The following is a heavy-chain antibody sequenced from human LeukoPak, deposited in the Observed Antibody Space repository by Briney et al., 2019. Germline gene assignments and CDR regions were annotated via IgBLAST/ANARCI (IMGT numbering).Heavy chain of an antibody. V-gene: IGHV3-23*01. J-gene: IGHJ4*02. CDR1: GFTFSSYA. Sequence: GGSLRLSCAASGFTFSSYAMTWVRQAPGKGLEWVSSIGGSGDATYYADAVKGRFSVSRDNSKNTLYLQLSSLRAEDTAVYSCARGITVAGSVYFDYWGQGTLVTVSS. D-gene: IGHD6-19*01. CDR2: IGGSGDAT. CDR3: ARGITVAGSVYFDY.